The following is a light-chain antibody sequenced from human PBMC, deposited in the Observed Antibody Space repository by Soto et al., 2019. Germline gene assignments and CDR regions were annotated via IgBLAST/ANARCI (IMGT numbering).Light chain of an antibody. Sequence: EIVLTQSPGTLSLSPGERATLSCRASQSVSSSYLAWYQQKPGQAPRLLIYGASSRATGIPARFSGSGSGTDFTLPISRLEPEDFAVYYCQQYGSSPHTFGQGTKLEIK. CDR2: GAS. CDR1: QSVSSSY. V-gene: IGKV3-20*01. CDR3: QQYGSSPHT. J-gene: IGKJ2*01.